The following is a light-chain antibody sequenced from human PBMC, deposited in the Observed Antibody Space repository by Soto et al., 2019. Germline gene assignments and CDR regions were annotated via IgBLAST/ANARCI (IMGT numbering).Light chain of an antibody. Sequence: EIVMTQSPATLSVSPGERATLPCRASQSVSSNLAWYQQKPGQAPRLLIYGASTRATDIPARFSGSGSGTEFTLTISSLQSEDFAVYFCQQYSNWPKTFGQGTKVEI. CDR1: QSVSSN. CDR2: GAS. CDR3: QQYSNWPKT. J-gene: IGKJ1*01. V-gene: IGKV3-15*01.